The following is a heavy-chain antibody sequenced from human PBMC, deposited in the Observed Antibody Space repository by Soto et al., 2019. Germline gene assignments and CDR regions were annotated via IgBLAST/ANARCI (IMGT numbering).Heavy chain of an antibody. CDR2: ISSSGSTI. J-gene: IGHJ6*02. CDR3: ARDPAGWRYYYGMDV. D-gene: IGHD6-19*01. Sequence: GGSLRLSCAASGFTFSDYYMSWIRQAPGKGLEWVSYISSSGSTIYYAASVKRRFTISRDNAKNSLYLQMNSLRAEDTAVYYCARDPAGWRYYYGMDVWGQGTTVTVSS. CDR1: GFTFSDYY. V-gene: IGHV3-11*01.